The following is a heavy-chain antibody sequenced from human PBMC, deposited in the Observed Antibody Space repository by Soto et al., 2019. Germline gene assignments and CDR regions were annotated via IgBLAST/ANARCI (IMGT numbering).Heavy chain of an antibody. CDR1: GFTFSSYS. D-gene: IGHD4-17*01. CDR2: INSSSSTI. J-gene: IGHJ4*02. V-gene: IGHV3-48*01. CDR3: ARDLDTVTTGLHDY. Sequence: EVQLVESGGGLVQPGGSLRLSCAASGFTFSSYSMNWVRQAPGKGLEWVSYINSSSSTIYYADSVKGRFTISRDNAKNSLYLQMNSLRAEDTAVYYCARDLDTVTTGLHDYWGQGTLVTVSS.